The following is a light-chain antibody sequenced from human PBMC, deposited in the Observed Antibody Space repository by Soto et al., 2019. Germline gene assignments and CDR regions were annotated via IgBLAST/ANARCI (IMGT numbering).Light chain of an antibody. Sequence: QSALTQPASVSGSPGQSITISCTGTSSDVGGYNYVSWYQQHPAKAPKLIIYDVNKRPSGVSNRFSGSKSGNTASLTISALQAEDEADYYCGSYTNRGTLGVVFGGGTQLTVL. J-gene: IGLJ2*01. CDR3: GSYTNRGTLGVV. CDR2: DVN. V-gene: IGLV2-14*03. CDR1: SSDVGGYNY.